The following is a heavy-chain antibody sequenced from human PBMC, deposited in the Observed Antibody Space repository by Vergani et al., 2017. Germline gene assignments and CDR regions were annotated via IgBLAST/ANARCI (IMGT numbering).Heavy chain of an antibody. V-gene: IGHV1-69*11. CDR3: AYYGSGSRGAFDI. Sequence: QVQLVQSGAEVKKPGSSVKVSCKASGGTFSSYAISWVRQAPGQGLEWMGRIIPSLGTANYAKKFQGRVTITADESTSTAYMELSSLRSEDTAVYYCAYYGSGSRGAFDIWGQGTMVTVSS. CDR1: GGTFSSYA. CDR2: IIPSLGTA. J-gene: IGHJ3*02. D-gene: IGHD3-10*01.